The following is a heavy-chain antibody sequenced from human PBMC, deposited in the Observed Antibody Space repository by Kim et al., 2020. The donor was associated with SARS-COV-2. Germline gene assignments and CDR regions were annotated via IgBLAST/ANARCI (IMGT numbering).Heavy chain of an antibody. Sequence: YAGPVKGRFTISGDNSKTTVYLQVNSLRAEDTAVYYCARGLSGYNSADYWGQGTLVTVSS. V-gene: IGHV3-30*01. CDR3: ARGLSGYNSADY. D-gene: IGHD5-18*01. J-gene: IGHJ4*02.